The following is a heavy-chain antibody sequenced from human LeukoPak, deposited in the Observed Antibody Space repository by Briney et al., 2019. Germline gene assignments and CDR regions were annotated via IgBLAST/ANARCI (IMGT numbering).Heavy chain of an antibody. CDR2: IYSGGST. V-gene: IGHV3-53*01. J-gene: IGHJ4*02. Sequence: GGSLRLSCAASGFTVSSNYMSWVRQAPGKGLEWVSVIYSGGSTYYADSVKGRFTISRDNSKNTLYLQMNSLSAEDTAVYYCAYEDNWNDFIWGQGTLVTVSS. CDR3: AYEDNWNDFI. D-gene: IGHD1-1*01. CDR1: GFTVSSNY.